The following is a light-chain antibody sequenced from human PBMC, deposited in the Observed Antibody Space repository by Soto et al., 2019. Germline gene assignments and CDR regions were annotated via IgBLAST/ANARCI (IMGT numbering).Light chain of an antibody. Sequence: DIVMTQSPDSLAVSLGEGATINCKSSQSLLHLAWYQQKPGQPPTLLIYWASTRKSGVPDRFSGSGSGTDFTLTISSLQAEDVAVYYCQQYYTTPVTFGQGTKVEIK. CDR1: QSLLH. CDR2: WAS. CDR3: QQYYTTPVT. V-gene: IGKV4-1*01. J-gene: IGKJ1*01.